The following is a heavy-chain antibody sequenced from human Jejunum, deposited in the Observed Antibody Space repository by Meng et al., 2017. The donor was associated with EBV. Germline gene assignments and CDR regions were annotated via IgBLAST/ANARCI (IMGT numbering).Heavy chain of an antibody. V-gene: IGHV4-34*02. CDR3: ARRTGDYVVGY. CDR1: GGSFSGYY. Sequence: VLLQPWGAGLLRPTVTLSPTCAVYGGSFSGYYWSWVRQPPGRGLEYIGEVHFSGITNYTPSLKSRVTMSVDASKNQFSLRLTSVTAADTAVYYCARRTGDYVVGYWGQGTLVTVSS. CDR2: VHFSGIT. D-gene: IGHD2-8*02. J-gene: IGHJ4*02.